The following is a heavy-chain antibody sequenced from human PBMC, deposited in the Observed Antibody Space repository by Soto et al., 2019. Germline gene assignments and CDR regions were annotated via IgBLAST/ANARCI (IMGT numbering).Heavy chain of an antibody. J-gene: IGHJ3*02. CDR3: AEGRSGGDAFDI. D-gene: IGHD1-26*01. CDR2: IYYSGST. Sequence: QLQLQESGPGLVKPSETLSLTCTVSGGSISSSSYYWGWIRQPPGKGLEWIGSIYYSGSTYYNPSLKSRVTLSVDTSKNQFSLKLSSVTAADTAVYYCAEGRSGGDAFDIWGQGTMVTVSS. CDR1: GGSISSSSYY. V-gene: IGHV4-39*01.